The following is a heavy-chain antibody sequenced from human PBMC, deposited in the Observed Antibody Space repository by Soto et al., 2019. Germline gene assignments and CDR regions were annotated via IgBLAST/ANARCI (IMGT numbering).Heavy chain of an antibody. CDR3: ARGLRTGNYGMDV. CDR1: GGTIDNYA. Sequence: QEQLLQSGAEVRKPGSSVKVSYKASGGTIDNYAVSWVRQAPGQGLEWMGGIIPMFETVNYAQRFQGRLTIAADESTSTAYMELTSLTSADTAIYFCARGLRTGNYGMDVWGQGTTVTVSS. D-gene: IGHD2-15*01. CDR2: IIPMFETV. J-gene: IGHJ6*02. V-gene: IGHV1-69*01.